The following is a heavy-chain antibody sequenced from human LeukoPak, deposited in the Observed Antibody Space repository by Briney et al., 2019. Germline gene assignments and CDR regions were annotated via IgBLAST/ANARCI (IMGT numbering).Heavy chain of an antibody. CDR1: GDSISTYQ. Sequence: KPSETVSLTCTASGDSISTYQWSWIRQPPGKGLEWIGYISYSGGAMYNPSLRSRVTISIDTSKNQFSLKLSSVTAADTAVYYCARVGRGDHTWGSYSFDYWGQGALVTVSS. CDR2: ISYSGGA. J-gene: IGHJ4*02. D-gene: IGHD3-16*01. V-gene: IGHV4-59*01. CDR3: ARVGRGDHTWGSYSFDY.